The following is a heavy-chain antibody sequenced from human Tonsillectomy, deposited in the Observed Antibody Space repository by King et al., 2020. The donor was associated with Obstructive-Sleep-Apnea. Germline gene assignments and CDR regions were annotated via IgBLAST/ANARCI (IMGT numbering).Heavy chain of an antibody. V-gene: IGHV1-69*01. Sequence: QLVQSGAEVKKPGSSVKVSCQASGGTFSSYAISWVRQAPGQGLEWMGGIIPIFGTTNYAQKFQGGVTITADESTSTAYMELSSLRSEDTAVYYCATRASSSARAFDIWGQGTMVTVSS. CDR3: ATRASSSARAFDI. CDR1: GGTFSSYA. D-gene: IGHD2-15*01. CDR2: IIPIFGTT. J-gene: IGHJ3*02.